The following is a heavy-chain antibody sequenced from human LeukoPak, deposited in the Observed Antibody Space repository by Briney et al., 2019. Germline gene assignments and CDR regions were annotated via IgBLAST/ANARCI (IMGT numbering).Heavy chain of an antibody. CDR3: ARNPYCSGGSCYLRRSSGYYYCDY. CDR2: INPSGGST. J-gene: IGHJ4*02. CDR1: GYTFTSYY. D-gene: IGHD2-15*01. Sequence: ASVKVSCKASGYTFTSYYMHWVRQAPGQGLEWMGIINPSGGSTSYAQKFQGRVTITADKSTSTACMELSSLRSEDTAVYYCARNPYCSGGSCYLRRSSGYYYCDYWGQGTLVTVSS. V-gene: IGHV1-46*01.